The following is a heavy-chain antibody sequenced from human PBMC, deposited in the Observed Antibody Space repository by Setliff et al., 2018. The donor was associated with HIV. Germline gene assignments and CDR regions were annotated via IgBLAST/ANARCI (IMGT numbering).Heavy chain of an antibody. CDR2: IHTSGNA. Sequence: SETLSLTCTVSGGSISSGSYYWSWIRQPAGKGLEWIGHIHTSGNANYNPSLNSRVTISVDTSKNHFSLKLSSVTAADTAVYYCARSLLPSITVAGTIGYWGQGSLVTVSS. V-gene: IGHV4-61*09. CDR1: GGSISSGSYY. CDR3: ARSLLPSITVAGTIGY. D-gene: IGHD6-19*01. J-gene: IGHJ4*02.